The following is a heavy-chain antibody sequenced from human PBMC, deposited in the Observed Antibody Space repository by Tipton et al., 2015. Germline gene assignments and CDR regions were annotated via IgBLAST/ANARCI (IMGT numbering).Heavy chain of an antibody. Sequence: TLSLTCTVSGGSVNNDRHYWSWIRQPPGKGLEWIGYIFFSGTTNYNPSLKSRVTISLDTSKNQFSLELRSVTAADTAVYYCARDGLGYGDYQGLGVWGQGTKVTVSS. CDR1: GGSVNNDRHY. CDR3: ARDGLGYGDYQGLGV. D-gene: IGHD4-17*01. V-gene: IGHV4-61*01. J-gene: IGHJ6*02. CDR2: IFFSGTT.